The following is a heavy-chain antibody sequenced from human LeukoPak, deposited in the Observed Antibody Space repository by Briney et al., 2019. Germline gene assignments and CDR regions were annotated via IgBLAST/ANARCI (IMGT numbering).Heavy chain of an antibody. CDR2: TYYRSRWIN. J-gene: IGHJ5*02. CDR3: TRGTPKNWFDP. Sequence: SPTLSLTCAISGYSVSSNTVTWNWIRQSPSRGLEWLGRTYYRSRWINDYAESVESRITINPDTSKNLFSLQLNSVTPEDTAVYYCTRGTPKNWFDPWGQGTLVTVSS. V-gene: IGHV6-1*01. CDR1: GYSVSSNTVT.